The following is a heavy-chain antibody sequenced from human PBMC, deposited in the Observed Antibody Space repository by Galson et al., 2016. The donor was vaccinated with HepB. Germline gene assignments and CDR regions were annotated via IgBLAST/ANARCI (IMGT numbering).Heavy chain of an antibody. V-gene: IGHV3-74*01. J-gene: IGHJ6*02. CDR3: ARGRYYAMDV. CDR1: GFTFNTYW. CDR2: INSDGSGT. Sequence: SLRLSCAASGFTFNTYWMHWVRQAPGKGLVWVSRINSDGSGTTYADSVKGRFTISKDNAQNTLYLQMDSLRAEDTAVYYGARGRYYAMDVWGQETTVTVSS.